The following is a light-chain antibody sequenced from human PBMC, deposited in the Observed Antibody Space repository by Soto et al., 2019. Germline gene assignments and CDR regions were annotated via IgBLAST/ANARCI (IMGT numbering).Light chain of an antibody. J-gene: IGKJ1*01. CDR1: QNIRTY. CDR2: AAS. Sequence: DIQMTQSPSSLSAAVGDRVTITCRASQNIRTYLSWYQQRPGKAPNLLIYAASSLQGGVPSRFSGSGSGTDFTLTITSLQPEDFATYFCQQTYSTLWTFGQGTKVEIK. V-gene: IGKV1-39*01. CDR3: QQTYSTLWT.